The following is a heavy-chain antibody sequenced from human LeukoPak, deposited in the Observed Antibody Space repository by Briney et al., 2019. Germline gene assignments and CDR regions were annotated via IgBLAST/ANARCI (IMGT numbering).Heavy chain of an antibody. CDR1: GFTFSSYS. CDR2: ISSSSSYI. J-gene: IGHJ4*02. CDR3: ASPLRGSYDSSGFLR. Sequence: PGGSLRLSCAASGFTFSSYSTNWVRQARGKGLEWVSSISSSSSYIYYADSVKGRFTISRDNAKNSLYLQMNSLRAEDTAVYYCASPLRGSYDSSGFLRWGQGTLVTVSS. D-gene: IGHD3-22*01. V-gene: IGHV3-21*01.